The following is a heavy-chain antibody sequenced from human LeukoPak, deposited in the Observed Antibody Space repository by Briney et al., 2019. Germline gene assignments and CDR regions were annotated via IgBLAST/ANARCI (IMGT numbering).Heavy chain of an antibody. J-gene: IGHJ4*02. CDR2: IYYSGST. CDR1: GGSISSSSYY. D-gene: IGHD6-19*01. CDR3: ARGIAVAGDVDY. Sequence: SDTLSLTCTVSGGSISSSSYYWRRIRQPPGKGLGWIGSIYYSGSTYYIPSLKSRVTISVVTSKNQFSLKLSYVTAADTAVYYCARGIAVAGDVDYWGQGTLVTVSS. V-gene: IGHV4-39*01.